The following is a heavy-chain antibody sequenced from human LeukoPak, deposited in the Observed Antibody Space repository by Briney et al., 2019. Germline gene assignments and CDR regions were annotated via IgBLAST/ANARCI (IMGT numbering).Heavy chain of an antibody. Sequence: ASVKVSCKASGYTFTGYYIRWVRQAPGQGLEWMGWINPNSGDTNYAQNFQGRVTMTRDTSISTAYMELSRLRSDDTAVYYCARRPGPNYFDYWGQGTLVTVSS. D-gene: IGHD2-8*01. CDR3: ARRPGPNYFDY. CDR2: INPNSGDT. V-gene: IGHV1-2*02. CDR1: GYTFTGYY. J-gene: IGHJ4*02.